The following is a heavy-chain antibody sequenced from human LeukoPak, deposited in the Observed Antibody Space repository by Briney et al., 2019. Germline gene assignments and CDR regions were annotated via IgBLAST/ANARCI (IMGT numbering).Heavy chain of an antibody. Sequence: QAGGSLRLSCAASGFTFSSYAMGWVRQAPGKGLEWVSSISGSGAGTYYADSVKGRCTISRDNSKNTLYLQVKSLRAEDTAVYYCAKADDDSPGYTNYFDYWGQGTLVTVSS. V-gene: IGHV3-23*01. CDR2: ISGSGAGT. CDR1: GFTFSSYA. J-gene: IGHJ4*02. D-gene: IGHD3-22*01. CDR3: AKADDDSPGYTNYFDY.